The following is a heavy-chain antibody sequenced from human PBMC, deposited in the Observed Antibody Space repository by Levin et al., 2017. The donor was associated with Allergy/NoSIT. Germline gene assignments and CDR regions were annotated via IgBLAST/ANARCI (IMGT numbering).Heavy chain of an antibody. D-gene: IGHD3-10*01. V-gene: IGHV3-9*01. J-gene: IGHJ3*02. CDR1: GFTFDDYA. CDR3: ARDNIGLPDAFDI. Sequence: GGSLRLSCAASGFTFDDYAMHWVRQAPGKGLEWVSGISWNSGSIGYADSVKGRFTISRDNAKNSLYLQMNSLRTEDTALYYCARDNIGLPDAFDIWGQGKMAIVSS. CDR2: ISWNSGSI.